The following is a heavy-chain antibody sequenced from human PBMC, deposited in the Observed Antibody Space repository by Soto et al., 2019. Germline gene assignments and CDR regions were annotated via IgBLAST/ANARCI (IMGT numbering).Heavy chain of an antibody. D-gene: IGHD3-9*01. V-gene: IGHV4-28*01. J-gene: IGHJ5*02. Sequence: SETLSLTCAVSGYSISSSNWWGWIRQPPGKGLEWIGYIYYSGSTYYNPSLKSRVTISVDTSKNQFSLKLSSVTAADTAMYYCARHARYYDILTGYSTLSWFDPWGQGTLVTVSS. CDR2: IYYSGST. CDR3: ARHARYYDILTGYSTLSWFDP. CDR1: GYSISSSNW.